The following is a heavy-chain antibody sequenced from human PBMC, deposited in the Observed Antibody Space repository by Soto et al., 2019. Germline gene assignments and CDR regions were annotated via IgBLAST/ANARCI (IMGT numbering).Heavy chain of an antibody. CDR1: GGSISSGGYS. CDR2: IYHSGST. CDR3: ARDYGGSNDY. J-gene: IGHJ4*02. D-gene: IGHD4-17*01. Sequence: QLQLQESGSGLVKPSQTLSLTCAVSGGSISSGGYSWSWIRQPPGKGLEWIGYIYHSGSTYYNPSLQSRVTISVDTSKNQFSLKLSSVTAADTAVYYCARDYGGSNDYWGQGTLVTVSS. V-gene: IGHV4-30-2*01.